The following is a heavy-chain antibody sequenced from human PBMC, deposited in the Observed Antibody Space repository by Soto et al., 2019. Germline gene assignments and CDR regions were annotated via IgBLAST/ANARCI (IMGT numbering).Heavy chain of an antibody. CDR1: GIIFSNAW. CDR3: AREVGAPSGWLDP. V-gene: IGHV3-23*01. CDR2: ISASGGLK. Sequence: DVHLLESGGGLVKPGGSLRLSCEVSGIIFSNAWMNWVRQAPGKGLEWVSGISASGGLKYYADSVQGRFTVSRDNSKNILYLQMDNLGDGDTALYYCAREVGAPSGWLDPWGQGTQVTVSS. D-gene: IGHD1-26*01. J-gene: IGHJ5*02.